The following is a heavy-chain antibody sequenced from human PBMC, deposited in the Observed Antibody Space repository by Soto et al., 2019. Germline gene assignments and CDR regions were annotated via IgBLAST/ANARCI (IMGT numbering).Heavy chain of an antibody. D-gene: IGHD1-26*01. J-gene: IGHJ4*02. CDR1: GYTFTNYG. CDR3: ARERQWERLIY. V-gene: IGHV1-18*01. Sequence: QVQLVQSGVDVKMPGASVKLSCKTYGYTFTNYGVTWVRQVSGQGLEWIGWVSGYNRNTNYAQKFEDRVIMTTDTSTNTAHMELRRLRSDDTGIYYCARERQWERLIYWGRGTLLTVSP. CDR2: VSGYNRNT.